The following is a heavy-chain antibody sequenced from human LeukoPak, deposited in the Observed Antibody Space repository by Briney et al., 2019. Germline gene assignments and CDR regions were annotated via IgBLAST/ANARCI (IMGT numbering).Heavy chain of an antibody. D-gene: IGHD1-26*01. CDR3: ARDLGGSYGHAFDI. V-gene: IGHV1-69*13. J-gene: IGHJ3*02. Sequence: GASVKVSCKASGGTFSSYAISWVRQAPGQGLEWMGGIIPIFGTANYAQKFQGRVTITADESTSTAYIELSSLRSEDTAVYYCARDLGGSYGHAFDIWGQGTMVTVSS. CDR1: GGTFSSYA. CDR2: IIPIFGTA.